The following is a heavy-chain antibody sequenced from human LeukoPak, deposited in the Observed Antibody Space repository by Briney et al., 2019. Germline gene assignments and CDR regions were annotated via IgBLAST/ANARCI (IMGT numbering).Heavy chain of an antibody. CDR1: GFTFSSYG. CDR2: IKQDGSEK. V-gene: IGHV3-7*01. J-gene: IGHJ4*02. D-gene: IGHD3-10*01. CDR3: AKVAKYYYGSETYYFFEH. Sequence: GGSLRLSCAASGFTFSSYGMSWVRQAPGKGLEWVANIKQDGSEKYYVDSVKGRFTISRDNAKNSLYLQMNSLRVEDTAVYYCAKVAKYYYGSETYYFFEHWGQGTPVTASS.